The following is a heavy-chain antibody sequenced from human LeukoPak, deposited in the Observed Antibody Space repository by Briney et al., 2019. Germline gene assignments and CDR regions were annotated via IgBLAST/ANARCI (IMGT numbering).Heavy chain of an antibody. D-gene: IGHD3-3*01. CDR2: ISSSSSYI. CDR1: GFTFSSYS. Sequence: PGGSLRLSCAASGFTFSSYSMNWVRQALGKGLEWVSSISSSSSYIYYADSVKGRFTISRDNAKNSLYLQMNSLRAEDTAVYYCAREVAYDFWSGYYRDYWGQGTLVTVSS. V-gene: IGHV3-21*01. J-gene: IGHJ4*02. CDR3: AREVAYDFWSGYYRDY.